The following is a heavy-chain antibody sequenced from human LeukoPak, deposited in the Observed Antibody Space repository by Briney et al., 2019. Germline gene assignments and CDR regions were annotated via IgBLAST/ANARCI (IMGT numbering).Heavy chain of an antibody. Sequence: GGSLRLSCAASGFSFSDYWMQWVRQAPGKGLVWISRITSDGSDTNYADSVKGRFTISRDNAKNTLYLQMNSLRAEDTAVYYCARALKYNSGYDWGGDYWGQGTLVTVSS. D-gene: IGHD5-12*01. V-gene: IGHV3-74*01. CDR3: ARALKYNSGYDWGGDY. J-gene: IGHJ4*02. CDR1: GFSFSDYW. CDR2: ITSDGSDT.